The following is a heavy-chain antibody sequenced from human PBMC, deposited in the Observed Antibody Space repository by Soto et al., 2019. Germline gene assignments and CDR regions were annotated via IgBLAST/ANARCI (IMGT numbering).Heavy chain of an antibody. V-gene: IGHV1-18*01. CDR1: GYRLTSDG. Sequence: QVQLVQSGGEVKKPGASVKVSCKTSGYRLTSDGISWVRQAPGQGLEWMGWINPYNGNTKHVQKLQGSVTMTTDTSTSTAYRELRSLRYDDTAIYYCARDRIQGFGFLADYWGQGALVTVSS. CDR3: ARDRIQGFGFLADY. D-gene: IGHD3-10*01. CDR2: INPYNGNT. J-gene: IGHJ4*02.